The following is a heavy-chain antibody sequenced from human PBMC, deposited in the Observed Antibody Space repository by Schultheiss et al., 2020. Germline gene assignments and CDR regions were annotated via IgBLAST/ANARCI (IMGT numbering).Heavy chain of an antibody. J-gene: IGHJ4*02. CDR3: ARGGPDISYFDY. Sequence: SQTLSLTCTVSGASISSYYWGWIRQPPGRGLEWIASIYYSGSTYYKLSLKSRVTISVDTSKNQLSLKLNSVTAADTAVYYCARGGPDISYFDYWGRGTLVTVSS. D-gene: IGHD3-9*01. CDR1: GASISSYY. CDR2: IYYSGST. V-gene: IGHV4-39*01.